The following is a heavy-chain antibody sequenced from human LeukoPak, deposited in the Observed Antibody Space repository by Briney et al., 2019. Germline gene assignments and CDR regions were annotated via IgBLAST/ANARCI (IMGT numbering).Heavy chain of an antibody. CDR2: IYYSGST. J-gene: IGHJ3*01. CDR3: AREYSSPSGRRAFDF. Sequence: SETLSLTCTVSGGSISSYYWNWIRQPPGKGLEWIGYIYYSGSTNYNPSVKSRVTTLVDTSKNQFSLRLSSVTAADTAVYYCAREYSSPSGRRAFDFWGQGTMVTVSS. CDR1: GGSISSYY. V-gene: IGHV4-59*08. D-gene: IGHD6-6*01.